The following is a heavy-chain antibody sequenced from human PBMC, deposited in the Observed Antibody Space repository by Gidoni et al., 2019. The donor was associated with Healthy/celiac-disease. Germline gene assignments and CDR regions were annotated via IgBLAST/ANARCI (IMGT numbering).Heavy chain of an antibody. D-gene: IGHD4-17*01. CDR2: INHSGST. J-gene: IGHJ3*02. Sequence: VQLQQWGAGLLKSSATFSPTSAAYGGSCSGYYWRWIRQPPGKGLVGIGGINHSGSTNYNPSLKSRITISVDTSKNQFSLKLRSVTAADTAVYYCARRTMTTVTTGGAFDIWGQGTMVTVSS. V-gene: IGHV4-34*01. CDR1: GGSCSGYY. CDR3: ARRTMTTVTTGGAFDI.